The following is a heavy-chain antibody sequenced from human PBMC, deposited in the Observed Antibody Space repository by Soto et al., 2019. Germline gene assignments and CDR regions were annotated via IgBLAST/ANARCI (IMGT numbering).Heavy chain of an antibody. Sequence: GGSLRLSCAASGFTFSSYAMSWVRQAPGKGLEWVSAISGSGGSTYYADSVKGRFTISRDNSKNTLYLQMNSLRAEDTAVYYCAKDLTVTKNFPLRYWYFDLWGRGTLVTVSS. CDR3: AKDLTVTKNFPLRYWYFDL. CDR1: GFTFSSYA. J-gene: IGHJ2*01. D-gene: IGHD4-17*01. CDR2: ISGSGGST. V-gene: IGHV3-23*01.